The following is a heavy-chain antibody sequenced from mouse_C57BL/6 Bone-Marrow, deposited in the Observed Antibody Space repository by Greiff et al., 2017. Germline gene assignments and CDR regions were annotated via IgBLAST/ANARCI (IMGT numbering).Heavy chain of an antibody. J-gene: IGHJ2*01. V-gene: IGHV6-3*01. Sequence: EVQLQESGGGLVQPGGSMKLSCVASGFTFSNYWMNWVRQSPEKGLEWVAQIRLKSDNYATHYAESVKGRFTISRDDSKSSVYLQMNNLRAEDTGIYYCIRITTVPYWGQGTTLTVSS. CDR2: IRLKSDNYAT. D-gene: IGHD1-1*01. CDR1: GFTFSNYW. CDR3: IRITTVPY.